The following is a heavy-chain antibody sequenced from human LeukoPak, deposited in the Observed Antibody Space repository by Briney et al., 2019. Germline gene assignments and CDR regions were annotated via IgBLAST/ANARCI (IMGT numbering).Heavy chain of an antibody. CDR2: INSNSGGT. V-gene: IGHV1-2*02. Sequence: ASVKVSCKASGYTFTGYYLHWVRQAPGQGLEWMGWINSNSGGTNYAQNFQGRVTMTRDTSISTAYMELSRLRSDDTAMHYCARDSGSYFSDYWGQGTLVTVSS. D-gene: IGHD1-26*01. CDR1: GYTFTGYY. J-gene: IGHJ4*02. CDR3: ARDSGSYFSDY.